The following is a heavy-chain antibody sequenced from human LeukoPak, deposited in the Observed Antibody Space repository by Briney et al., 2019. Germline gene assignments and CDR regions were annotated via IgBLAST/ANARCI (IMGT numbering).Heavy chain of an antibody. Sequence: SETLSLTCTVSGGSISSSSYYWVWLRQPPGKGLEGIGSIYYSGCTYYHPSLKSPITISVDTSKNQFSLTLSSVTAADTAVYYCARDRPQYYYDSSGYYPDAFDIWGQGTMVTVSS. V-gene: IGHV4-39*07. D-gene: IGHD3-22*01. J-gene: IGHJ3*02. CDR2: IYYSGCT. CDR1: GGSISSSSYY. CDR3: ARDRPQYYYDSSGYYPDAFDI.